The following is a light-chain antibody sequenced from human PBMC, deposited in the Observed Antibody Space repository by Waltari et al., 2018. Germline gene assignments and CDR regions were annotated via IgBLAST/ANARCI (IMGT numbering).Light chain of an antibody. CDR2: AAS. J-gene: IGKJ2*02. CDR3: QQYYEAPRT. V-gene: IGKV1-NL1*01. CDR1: QGIRDS. Sequence: DIQLTQSPSSLSATLGDRVTITCRASQGIRDSLAWYQKKQGKAPKLLVHAASRLESGVPSRFSGSGSGPEYTLTISSLQPEDLATYHCQQYYEAPRTFGQGTKLEI.